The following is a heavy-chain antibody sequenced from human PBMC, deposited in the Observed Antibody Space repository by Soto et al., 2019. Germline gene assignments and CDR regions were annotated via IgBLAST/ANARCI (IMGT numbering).Heavy chain of an antibody. Sequence: LSLTCAVSGYSISSGYYWGWIRQPPGKGLERIGSFYHSGSTYYTPSLMSRVTISADTSKNQFSLKLSSVTAADTDVYYCARDSPNIILMTPTIWGQGTLVTVSS. J-gene: IGHJ4*02. V-gene: IGHV4-38-2*02. CDR3: ARDSPNIILMTPTI. D-gene: IGHD2-8*01. CDR2: FYHSGST. CDR1: GYSISSGYY.